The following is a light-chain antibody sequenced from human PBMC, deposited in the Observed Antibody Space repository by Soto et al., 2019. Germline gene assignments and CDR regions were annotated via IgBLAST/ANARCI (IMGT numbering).Light chain of an antibody. Sequence: EIVMTQSPATLSVSPGDRAPLSCRASQSVSRNLAWYQQKPGQAPRLLIYGASTRATGIPARFSGSGSGTEFTLTISSLQSEDCALYYCQQYNNWPQLTFGGGTKVEIK. CDR3: QQYNNWPQLT. CDR1: QSVSRN. J-gene: IGKJ4*01. V-gene: IGKV3-15*01. CDR2: GAS.